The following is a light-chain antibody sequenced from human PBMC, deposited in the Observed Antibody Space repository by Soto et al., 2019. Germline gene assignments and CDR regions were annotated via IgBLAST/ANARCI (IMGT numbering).Light chain of an antibody. CDR2: TAS. J-gene: IGKJ1*01. CDR1: QPLSSW. Sequence: DIQMTQSPSTLSGSVGVRVTITCRSSQPLSSWLAWYQQKPGKAPKLLIYTASTLQSGVLSRFSGSGSGTEFTLTISSLQPDDFATYYCQQYNSYSEAFGQGTKVALK. CDR3: QQYNSYSEA. V-gene: IGKV1-5*03.